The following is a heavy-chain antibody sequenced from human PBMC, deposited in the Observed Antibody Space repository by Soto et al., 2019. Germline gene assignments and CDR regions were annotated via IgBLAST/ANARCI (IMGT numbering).Heavy chain of an antibody. CDR2: IYYSGST. D-gene: IGHD6-13*01. CDR1: GGSISSGDYY. Sequence: SETLSLTCTVSGGSISSGDYYWRWIRQPPGKGLEWIGYIYYSGSTYYNPSLKSRVTISVDTSKNQFSLKLSSVTAADTAVYYCASSSTHLYGMDVWGQGTTVTVSS. J-gene: IGHJ6*02. V-gene: IGHV4-30-4*01. CDR3: ASSSTHLYGMDV.